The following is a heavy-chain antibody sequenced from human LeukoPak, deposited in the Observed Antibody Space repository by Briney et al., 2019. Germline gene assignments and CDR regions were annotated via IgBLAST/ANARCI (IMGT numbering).Heavy chain of an antibody. CDR1: GFTFSTYD. J-gene: IGHJ6*02. CDR2: INPAGDT. V-gene: IGHV3-13*04. CDR3: ARGDCTGGSCSSMDV. D-gene: IGHD2-15*01. Sequence: GGSLRLSCSASGFTFSTYDMHWVRQAPGKGLEWVSGINPAGDTYYPGSVKGRFTISREDAKNSFYLQMNSLRAGDTAVYYCARGDCTGGSCSSMDVWGRGTTVTVSS.